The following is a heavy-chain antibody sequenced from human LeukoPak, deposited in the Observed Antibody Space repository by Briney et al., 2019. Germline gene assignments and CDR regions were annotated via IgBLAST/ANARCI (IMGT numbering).Heavy chain of an antibody. Sequence: PSQTLSLTCTVSGGSISSSSYYWGWIRQPPGKGLEWIGSIYYSGSTYYNPSLKSRVTISVDTSKNQFSLKLSSVTAADTAVYYCARHWYYFDYWGQGTLVTVSS. V-gene: IGHV4-39*01. CDR1: GGSISSSSYY. CDR2: IYYSGST. D-gene: IGHD2-8*02. CDR3: ARHWYYFDY. J-gene: IGHJ4*02.